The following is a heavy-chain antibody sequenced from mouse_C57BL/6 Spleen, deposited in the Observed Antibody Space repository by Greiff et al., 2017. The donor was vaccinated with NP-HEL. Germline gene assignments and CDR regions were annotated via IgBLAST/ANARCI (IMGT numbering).Heavy chain of an antibody. V-gene: IGHV1-55*01. J-gene: IGHJ4*01. CDR1: GYTFTSYW. CDR3: ARGHYYGSSYHYAMDY. CDR2: IYPGSGST. D-gene: IGHD1-1*01. Sequence: QVQLQQSGAELVKPGASVKMSCKASGYTFTSYWITWVKQRPGQGLEWIGDIYPGSGSTNYNEKFKSKATLTVDTSSSTAYMQLSSLTSEDSAVYYCARGHYYGSSYHYAMDYWGQGTSVTVSS.